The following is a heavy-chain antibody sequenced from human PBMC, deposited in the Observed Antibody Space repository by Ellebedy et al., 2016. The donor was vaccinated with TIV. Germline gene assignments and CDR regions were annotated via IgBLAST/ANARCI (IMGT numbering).Heavy chain of an antibody. Sequence: ASVKVSCKASGYTFTSYDINWVRQATGQGLEWMGWMNPNSGNTGYAQKFQGRVTMTRNTSISTAYMELSSLRSEDTAVYYCARADDYVWGSYRSGGGSYWGQGTLVTVSS. CDR2: MNPNSGNT. CDR1: GYTFTSYD. J-gene: IGHJ4*02. CDR3: ARADDYVWGSYRSGGGSY. D-gene: IGHD3-16*02. V-gene: IGHV1-8*01.